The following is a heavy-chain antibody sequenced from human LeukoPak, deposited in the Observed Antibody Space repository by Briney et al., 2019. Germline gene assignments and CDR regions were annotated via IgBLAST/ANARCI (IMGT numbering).Heavy chain of an antibody. D-gene: IGHD6-6*01. V-gene: IGHV1-18*01. J-gene: IGHJ4*02. CDR2: INAYNGNT. CDR3: ARAGIWSIAALSDDY. Sequence: ASVKVSCKASGYSFTNYGISWVRQAPGQGLEWMGWINAYNGNTNYAQKLQGRVTMTTDTSTSTAYMELRSLRSDDTAVYYCARAGIWSIAALSDDYWGQGTLVTVSS. CDR1: GYSFTNYG.